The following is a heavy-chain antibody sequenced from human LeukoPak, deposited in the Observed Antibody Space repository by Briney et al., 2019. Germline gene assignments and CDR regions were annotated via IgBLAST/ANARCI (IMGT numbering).Heavy chain of an antibody. J-gene: IGHJ4*02. V-gene: IGHV5-51*01. CDR2: IYPADSNT. D-gene: IGHD3-22*01. CDR3: ATVPTGRSEYDNSDYYPYFDY. CDR1: GYSLISYW. Sequence: GESLKISCEGSGYSLISYWIGWVRQMSGKGLEWMGIIYPADSNTRYSPSFQGQVTISADKSISTAYLQWSSMKASDTAMYYCATVPTGRSEYDNSDYYPYFDYWGQGTWVTVSS.